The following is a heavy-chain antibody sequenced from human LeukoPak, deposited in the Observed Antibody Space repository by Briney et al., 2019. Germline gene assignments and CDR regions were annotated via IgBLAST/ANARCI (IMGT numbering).Heavy chain of an antibody. CDR1: GFTFSSYA. J-gene: IGHJ2*01. D-gene: IGHD6-19*01. Sequence: PGGSLRLSCAASGFTFSSYAMSWVRQAPGKGLEWVSAISGSGGSTYYADSVKGRFTISRDNSKNTLYLQMNSLRAEDTAVYYCARGGNIAVAGYFDLWGRGTLVTVSS. CDR3: ARGGNIAVAGYFDL. CDR2: ISGSGGST. V-gene: IGHV3-23*01.